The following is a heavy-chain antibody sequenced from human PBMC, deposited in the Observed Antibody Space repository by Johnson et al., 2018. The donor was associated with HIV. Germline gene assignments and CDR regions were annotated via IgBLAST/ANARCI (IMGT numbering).Heavy chain of an antibody. CDR3: ASEGGATIFGVTDAFDI. D-gene: IGHD3-3*01. Sequence: QVQLVESGGGVVQPGRSLRLSCAASGFTFSSYGMHWVRQAPGKGLEWVAVIWYVGSNKYYANSVKGRFTSSRDNSKNTLYRQMNSLRADDTAVYYCASEGGATIFGVTDAFDIWGQGTMVSVS. V-gene: IGHV3-33*01. CDR1: GFTFSSYG. CDR2: IWYVGSNK. J-gene: IGHJ3*02.